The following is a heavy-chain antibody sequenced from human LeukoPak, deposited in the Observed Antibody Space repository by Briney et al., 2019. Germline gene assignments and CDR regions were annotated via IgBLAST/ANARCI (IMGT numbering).Heavy chain of an antibody. J-gene: IGHJ4*02. Sequence: PGGSLRLSYAASGFTFSSYAMSWVRQAPGKGLEWVSAISGSGGSTYYADSVKGRFTISRDNSKNTLYLQMNSLRAEDTAVYYCAKDYDILTGSTYDYWGQGTLVTVSS. CDR1: GFTFSSYA. CDR2: ISGSGGST. V-gene: IGHV3-23*01. CDR3: AKDYDILTGSTYDY. D-gene: IGHD3-9*01.